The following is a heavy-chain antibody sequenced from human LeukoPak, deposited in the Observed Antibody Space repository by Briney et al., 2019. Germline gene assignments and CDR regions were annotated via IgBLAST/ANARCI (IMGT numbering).Heavy chain of an antibody. CDR3: ARFYKYSSGWAFDY. J-gene: IGHJ4*02. V-gene: IGHV3-23*01. CDR2: ISGSGGGT. CDR1: GFTFNTYV. D-gene: IGHD6-19*01. Sequence: GGSLRLSCAVSGFTFNTYVMSWVRQAPGKGLEWVSAISGSGGGTYYVASVKGRFTISRDNSKNTLYLQMNSLRAEGTAVYYCARFYKYSSGWAFDYWGQGTLVTVSS.